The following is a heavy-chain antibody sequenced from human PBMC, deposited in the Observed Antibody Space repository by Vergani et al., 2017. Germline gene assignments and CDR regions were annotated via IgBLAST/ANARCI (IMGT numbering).Heavy chain of an antibody. CDR1: GFTFSSYS. D-gene: IGHD3-9*01. V-gene: IGHV3-21*01. J-gene: IGHJ6*02. Sequence: EVQLVESGGGLVKPGGSLRLSCAASGFTFSSYSMNWVRQAPGKGLEWVSSISSSSSYIYYADSVKGRFTISRDNAKNSLYLQMNSLRAEDTAVYYCAVDKVVDYDILTGYYKDYYYYGMDVWGQGTTVTVSS. CDR2: ISSSSSYI. CDR3: AVDKVVDYDILTGYYKDYYYYGMDV.